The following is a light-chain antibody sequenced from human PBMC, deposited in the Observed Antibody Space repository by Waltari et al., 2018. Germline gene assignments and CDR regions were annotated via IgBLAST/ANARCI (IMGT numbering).Light chain of an antibody. CDR1: QSISSW. Sequence: DIQMTQSPSTLSASVGDRVTITCRASQSISSWLAWYQQKQGKVPKLLIDDASSLESGVPSRFSGSGSGTEFTLTISSLQPDDFATYYCQQYNSYSWTFGQGTKVEIK. CDR2: DAS. J-gene: IGKJ1*01. CDR3: QQYNSYSWT. V-gene: IGKV1-5*01.